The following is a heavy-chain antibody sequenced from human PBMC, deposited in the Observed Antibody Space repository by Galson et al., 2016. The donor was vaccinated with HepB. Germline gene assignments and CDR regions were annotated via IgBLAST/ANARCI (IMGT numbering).Heavy chain of an antibody. Sequence: SLRLSCAASGFTFSRYAMRWVRQAPGKGLEWFSAISGSGTGTYYADSVKGRFTISRDNSKNTLYLQMSSLRAEDTAVYYCAKDQGGSGWYSSFDYWGQGTLVTASS. J-gene: IGHJ4*02. CDR3: AKDQGGSGWYSSFDY. CDR1: GFTFSRYA. CDR2: ISGSGTGT. D-gene: IGHD6-19*01. V-gene: IGHV3-23*01.